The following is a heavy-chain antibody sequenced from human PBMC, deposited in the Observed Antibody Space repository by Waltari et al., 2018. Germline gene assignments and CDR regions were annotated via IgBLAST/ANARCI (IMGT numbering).Heavy chain of an antibody. CDR2: IYPGDSVT. CDR1: GYSFTSYW. D-gene: IGHD6-13*01. J-gene: IGHJ6*02. Sequence: EVQLVQSGAEVKKPGESLKISCKGSGYSFTSYWIGWVRQMPGKGLEWMGIIYPGDSVTRYSPSFQGQVTISADKAISTAYLQWSSLKASDTAMYYCARVAAAGTLGYYYYGMDVWGQGTTVTVSS. CDR3: ARVAAAGTLGYYYYGMDV. V-gene: IGHV5-51*01.